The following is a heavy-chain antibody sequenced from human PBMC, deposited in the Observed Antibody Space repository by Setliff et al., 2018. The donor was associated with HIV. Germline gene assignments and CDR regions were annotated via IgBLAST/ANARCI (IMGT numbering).Heavy chain of an antibody. Sequence: SETLSLTCTVSGGSISSYYWSWIRQPPGKGLEWIGYIYTSGSVNYNPSLNSRVTISVDTSKNQFSLKVNSVTAADTALYFCARLIHTGLLYFDYWGLGMLVTVSS. CDR3: ARLIHTGLLYFDY. D-gene: IGHD2-8*02. V-gene: IGHV4-4*09. CDR2: IYTSGSV. J-gene: IGHJ4*02. CDR1: GGSISSYY.